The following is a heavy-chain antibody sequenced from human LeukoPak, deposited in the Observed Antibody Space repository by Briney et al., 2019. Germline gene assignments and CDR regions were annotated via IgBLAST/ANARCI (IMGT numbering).Heavy chain of an antibody. D-gene: IGHD6-13*01. Sequence: SVKVSCKASGGTFSSYAISWVRQAPGQGLEWMGGIIPIFGTANYAQKFQGRVTITADESTSTAYMELSSLRSEDTAVYYCASGSRIAAADLALDYWGQGTLVTVSS. J-gene: IGHJ4*02. V-gene: IGHV1-69*13. CDR3: ASGSRIAAADLALDY. CDR1: GGTFSSYA. CDR2: IIPIFGTA.